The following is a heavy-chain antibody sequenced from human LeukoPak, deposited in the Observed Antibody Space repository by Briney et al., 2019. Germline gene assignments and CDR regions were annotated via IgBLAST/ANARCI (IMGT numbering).Heavy chain of an antibody. CDR1: GYSFTNYW. J-gene: IGHJ4*02. Sequence: PGESLKISCKGSGYSFTNYWIGWVRQMPGKGLEWMGIIYPADSDTKYSPSFQGQVTISADKSISTAYLHWSSLKASDTAMYYCASGISITATLFDYWGQGTLVTVSS. CDR2: IYPADSDT. D-gene: IGHD2-15*01. V-gene: IGHV5-51*01. CDR3: ASGISITATLFDY.